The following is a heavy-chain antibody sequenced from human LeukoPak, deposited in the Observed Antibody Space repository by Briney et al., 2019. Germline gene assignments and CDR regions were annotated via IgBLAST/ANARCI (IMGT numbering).Heavy chain of an antibody. CDR1: GGSVSTGSYY. V-gene: IGHV4-61*09. CDR2: IHTSGTM. J-gene: IGHJ4*02. CDR3: ARGILRDYDDSSGFYHRGGVGY. D-gene: IGHD3-22*01. Sequence: PSETLSLTCTVSGGSVSTGSYYWSWIRQPAGRGLEWIGHIHTSGTMNYNASLKSRVRISVETSKNQFSLRLSSVTAADTAVYFCARGILRDYDDSSGFYHRGGVGYWGQGTLVTVSS.